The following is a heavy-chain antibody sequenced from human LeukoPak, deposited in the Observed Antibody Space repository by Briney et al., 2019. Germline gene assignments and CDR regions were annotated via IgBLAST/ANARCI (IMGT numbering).Heavy chain of an antibody. Sequence: GESLKISCKGSGYSFTSYWIGWVRQMPGKGLEWMGIIYPGDSDTRYSPSFQGQVTISADKSISTAYLQWSSLKASDTAMYYCARHSYYYDSSGYQPVAAYSDYWGQGTLVTVSS. V-gene: IGHV5-51*01. CDR2: IYPGDSDT. D-gene: IGHD3-22*01. J-gene: IGHJ4*02. CDR1: GYSFTSYW. CDR3: ARHSYYYDSSGYQPVAAYSDY.